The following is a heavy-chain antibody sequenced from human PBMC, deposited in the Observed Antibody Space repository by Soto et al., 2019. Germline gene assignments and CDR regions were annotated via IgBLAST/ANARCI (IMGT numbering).Heavy chain of an antibody. D-gene: IGHD5-18*01. J-gene: IGHJ3*02. V-gene: IGHV4-59*01. CDR2: IYYSGST. CDR3: ARGLRGVDTAMDDAFDI. Sequence: SETLSLTCTVSGGSISSYYWSWIRQPPGKGLEWIGYIYYSGSTNYNPSLKSRVTISVDTSKNQFSLKLSSVTAADTAVYYCARGLRGVDTAMDDAFDIWGQGTMVTVSS. CDR1: GGSISSYY.